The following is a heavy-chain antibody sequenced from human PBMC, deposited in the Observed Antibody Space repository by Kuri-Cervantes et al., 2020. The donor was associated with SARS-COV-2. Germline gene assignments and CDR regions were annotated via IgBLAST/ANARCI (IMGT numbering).Heavy chain of an antibody. J-gene: IGHJ4*02. V-gene: IGHV3-23*01. CDR2: ISGSGGST. CDR3: AKGIRRFLESLDY. CDR1: GFTFSSYA. D-gene: IGHD3-3*01. Sequence: ETLSLTCAASGFTFSSYAMSWVRQAPGKGLEWVSAISGSGGSTYYADSVKGRFTISRDNSKNTLYLQMNSLGAEGTAVYYCAKGIRRFLESLDYWGQGTLVTVSS.